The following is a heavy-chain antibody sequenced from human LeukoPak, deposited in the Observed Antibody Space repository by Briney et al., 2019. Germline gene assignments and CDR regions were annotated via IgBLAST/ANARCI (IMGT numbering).Heavy chain of an antibody. Sequence: GASVKVSCKTSGYTFTGYYTHWVRQAPGQGLEWMGWINPSTGDTNYAQKFQGRVTMTRDTSISTAYMDLSRLRSDDTAVYYCASGSDISNFDYWGQGTLVTVSS. CDR3: ASGSDISNFDY. D-gene: IGHD3-9*01. V-gene: IGHV1-2*02. CDR1: GYTFTGYY. CDR2: INPSTGDT. J-gene: IGHJ4*02.